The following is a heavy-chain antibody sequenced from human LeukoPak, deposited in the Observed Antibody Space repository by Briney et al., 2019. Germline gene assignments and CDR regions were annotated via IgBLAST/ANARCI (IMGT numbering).Heavy chain of an antibody. CDR2: IYNSGST. V-gene: IGHV4-38-2*02. J-gene: IGHJ5*02. Sequence: PSETLSLTCTVSGYSIGTDYYWGWLRQPPGKGLERIGSIYNSGSTYYNPSLKSRITISVDTSKNQFSLKLSSVTAADTAVYYCARNSSSSSPPERYNWFDPWGQGTLVTVSS. CDR3: ARNSSSSSPPERYNWFDP. CDR1: GYSIGTDYY. D-gene: IGHD6-6*01.